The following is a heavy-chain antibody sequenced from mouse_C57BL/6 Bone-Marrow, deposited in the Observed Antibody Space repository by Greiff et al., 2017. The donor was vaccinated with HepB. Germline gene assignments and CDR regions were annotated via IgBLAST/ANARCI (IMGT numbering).Heavy chain of an antibody. CDR1: GFSFNTYA. V-gene: IGHV10-1*01. CDR2: IRSKSNNYAT. Sequence: EVQRVESGGGLVQPKGSLKLSCAASGFSFNTYAMNWVRQAPGKGLEWVARIRSKSNNYATYYADSVKDRFTISRDDSESMLYLQMNNLKTEDTAMYYCVRHGGPRGHFDYWGQGTTLTVSS. CDR3: VRHGGPRGHFDY. J-gene: IGHJ2*01.